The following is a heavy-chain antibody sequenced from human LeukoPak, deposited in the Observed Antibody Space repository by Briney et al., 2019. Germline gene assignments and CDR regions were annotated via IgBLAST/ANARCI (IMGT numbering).Heavy chain of an antibody. CDR1: GFTFSSYW. CDR3: ARDGCSGGSCWGRYYYYGMDV. CDR2: IKQDGSEK. Sequence: GGSLRLSCAASGFTFSSYWMSWVRQAPGKGLEWVANIKQDGSEKYYVDSVKGRFTISRDNAKNSLYLQMNSLRAEDTAVYYCARDGCSGGSCWGRYYYYGMDVWGQGTTVTVSS. V-gene: IGHV3-7*01. D-gene: IGHD2-15*01. J-gene: IGHJ6*02.